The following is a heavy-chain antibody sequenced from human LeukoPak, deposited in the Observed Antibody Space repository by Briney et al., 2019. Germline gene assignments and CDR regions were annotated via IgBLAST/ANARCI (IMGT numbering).Heavy chain of an antibody. Sequence: GGSLRLSCAASGFTLSDYYMSWIRQAPGKGLEWVSHISSSGSSIYYADSVKGRFTISRDNAKNSLYLQMNSLRAEDTAVYYCASRYCTSGVCHFNYWGQGTLVTVSS. CDR1: GFTLSDYY. CDR2: ISSSGSSI. J-gene: IGHJ4*02. V-gene: IGHV3-11*01. CDR3: ASRYCTSGVCHFNY. D-gene: IGHD2-8*01.